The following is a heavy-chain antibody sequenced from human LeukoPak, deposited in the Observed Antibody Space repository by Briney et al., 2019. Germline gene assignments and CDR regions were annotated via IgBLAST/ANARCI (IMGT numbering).Heavy chain of an antibody. J-gene: IGHJ4*02. D-gene: IGHD2-2*01. Sequence: SETLSLTCTVSGGSISSYCWSWIRQPPGKGLEWIGYVYSSGSTNHNPSLKSRVTISVDTSKNQFSLKLSSVTAADTAVYYCARHGDYYRRSTSCFDYWGQGTLVTVSS. CDR2: VYSSGST. CDR1: GGSISSYC. CDR3: ARHGDYYRRSTSCFDY. V-gene: IGHV4-59*08.